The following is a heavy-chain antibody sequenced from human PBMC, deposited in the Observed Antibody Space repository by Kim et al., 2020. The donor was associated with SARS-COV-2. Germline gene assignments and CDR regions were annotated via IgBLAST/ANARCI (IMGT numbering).Heavy chain of an antibody. Sequence: GGSLRLSCSASGFTFSSYDMQWVRQAPGKGLEYVATVTSNGGSTYYADSMKGRFTISRDNSKNTLYLQMSSLRPEDTAVYYCVKVINSGSRAFDIWGQGTLVTVSS. D-gene: IGHD2-21*01. V-gene: IGHV3-64D*09. CDR3: VKVINSGSRAFDI. CDR1: GFTFSSYD. J-gene: IGHJ3*02. CDR2: VTSNGGST.